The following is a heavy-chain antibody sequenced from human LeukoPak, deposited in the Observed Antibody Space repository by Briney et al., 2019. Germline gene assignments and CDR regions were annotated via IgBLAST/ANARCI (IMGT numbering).Heavy chain of an antibody. J-gene: IGHJ4*02. CDR2: IRNKAYGGTT. CDR1: GFTFGDYA. CDR3: TRAFDY. Sequence: PGRSLRLSCTASGFTFGDYAMSWVRQAPGKGLEWVGFIRNKAYGGTTEYAAPVKGRFTISRDDSKSIAYLQMNSLKTEDTAVYYRTRAFDYWGQGTLVTVSP. V-gene: IGHV3-49*04.